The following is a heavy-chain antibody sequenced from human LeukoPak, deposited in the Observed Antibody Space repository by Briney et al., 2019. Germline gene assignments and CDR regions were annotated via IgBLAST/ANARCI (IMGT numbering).Heavy chain of an antibody. V-gene: IGHV3-66*01. CDR2: IYSGGST. D-gene: IGHD3-22*01. Sequence: GGSLRLSCAASEFSVGSNYMTWVRQAPGKGLEWVSLIYSGGSTYYADSVKGRFTISRDNSKNTLYLQMSSLRAEDTAVYYCASAWHLGVVVVMLDYWGQGTLVTVSS. J-gene: IGHJ4*02. CDR3: ASAWHLGVVVVMLDY. CDR1: EFSVGSNY.